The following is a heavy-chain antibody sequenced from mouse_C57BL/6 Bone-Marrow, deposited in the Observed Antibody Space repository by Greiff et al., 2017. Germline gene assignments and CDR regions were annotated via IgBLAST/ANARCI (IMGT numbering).Heavy chain of an antibody. V-gene: IGHV7-3*01. CDR3: ARPNWDWYFDV. D-gene: IGHD4-1*01. CDR2: IRNKANGYTT. Sequence: EVHLVESGGGLVQPGGSLSLSCAASGFTSTDYYMSWVRQPPGKALEWLGFIRNKANGYTTEYSASVKGRFTISRDNSQSILYLQMNALRAEDSATYYCARPNWDWYFDVWGTGTTVTVSS. J-gene: IGHJ1*03. CDR1: GFTSTDYY.